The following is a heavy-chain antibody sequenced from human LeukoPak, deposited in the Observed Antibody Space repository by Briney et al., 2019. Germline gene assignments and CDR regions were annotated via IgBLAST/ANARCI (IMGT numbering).Heavy chain of an antibody. CDR2: INHSGST. J-gene: IGHJ6*03. CDR3: ARVGYSYVINDWSRTGLGAYPTKYYYHMDV. V-gene: IGHV4-34*01. CDR1: GGSFSGYY. D-gene: IGHD5-18*01. Sequence: SETLSLTCAVHGGSFSGYYWSWIRQPPGKGLDWIGEINHSGSTNYNPSLKSRVTISGDTSKNQFSLKLSSVTAADTAVYFCARVGYSYVINDWSRTGLGAYPTKYYYHMDVWGKGTTVTVSS.